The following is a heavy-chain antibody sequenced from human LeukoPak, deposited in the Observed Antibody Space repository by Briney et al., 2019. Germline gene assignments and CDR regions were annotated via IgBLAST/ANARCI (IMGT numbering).Heavy chain of an antibody. V-gene: IGHV4-59*01. J-gene: IGHJ6*03. CDR1: GGSISSYY. CDR3: ARCGYGDMDV. D-gene: IGHD5-18*01. Sequence: TSETLSITCTVSGGSISSYYWSWIRQPPRKRLEWIGYIYYSGSTNYNPSLKSRVTISVDTSKNQFSLKLSSVTAADTAVYYCARCGYGDMDVWGKGTTVTVSS. CDR2: IYYSGST.